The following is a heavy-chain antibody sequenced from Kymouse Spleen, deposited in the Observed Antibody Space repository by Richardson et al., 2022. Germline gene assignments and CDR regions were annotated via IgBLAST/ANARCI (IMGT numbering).Heavy chain of an antibody. CDR2: INHSGST. J-gene: IGHJ6*02. D-gene: IGHD6-6*01. Sequence: QVQLQQWGAGLLKPSETLSLTCAVYGGSFSGYYWSWIRQPPGKGLEWIGEINHSGSTNYNPSLKSRVTISVDTSKNQFSLKLSSVTAADTAVYYCARASSSSDYYYGMDVWGQGTTVTVSS. V-gene: IGHV4-34*01. CDR3: ARASSSSDYYYGMDV. CDR1: GGSFSGYY.